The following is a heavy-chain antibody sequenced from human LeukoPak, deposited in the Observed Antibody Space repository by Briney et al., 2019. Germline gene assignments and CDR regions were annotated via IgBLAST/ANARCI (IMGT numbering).Heavy chain of an antibody. J-gene: IGHJ3*02. Sequence: KPSDTLSLTCVVSRYSINSGYYWGWLRQPPGKGVEWIGSIYHSGSTYYNPSVKSRVTISVDTSKNQFSLKLNSVTAADTAVYYCARVNNYYGTSAYYDEGAFDIWGQGTMVTVSS. CDR1: RYSINSGYY. CDR3: ARVNNYYGTSAYYDEGAFDI. V-gene: IGHV4-38-2*01. D-gene: IGHD3-22*01. CDR2: IYHSGST.